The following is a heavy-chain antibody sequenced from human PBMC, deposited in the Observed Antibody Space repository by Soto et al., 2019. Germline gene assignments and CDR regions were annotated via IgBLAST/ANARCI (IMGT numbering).Heavy chain of an antibody. J-gene: IGHJ5*02. CDR1: VVSIGSSSYD. D-gene: IGHD2-2*01. CDR3: GDYCSRTHCADCFQP. CDR2: IYYTGTT. Sequence: WETLSLACKLSVVSIGSSSYDFGWICQPPWKGLEWFGSIYYTGTTNYNSSLKRRVTLSADKTQTQFSQRLSSVTAADTAVYYRGDYCSRTHCADCFQPWGQATPVTVS. V-gene: IGHV4-39*01.